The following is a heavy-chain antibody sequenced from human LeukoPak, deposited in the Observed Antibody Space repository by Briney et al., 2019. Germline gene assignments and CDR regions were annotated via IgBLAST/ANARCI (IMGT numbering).Heavy chain of an antibody. CDR1: GFTFSGHW. CDR3: ARARWYSSDY. CDR2: TSSDGSST. J-gene: IGHJ4*02. V-gene: IGHV3-74*01. Sequence: GGSLRLPCAVSGFTFSGHWMFWVRQAPGKGLVWVSSTSSDGSSTGYTDSVKGRFTVSRDNAKNTLYLQMNSLRAEDTAVYYCARARWYSSDYWGQGTLVTVSS. D-gene: IGHD5-24*01.